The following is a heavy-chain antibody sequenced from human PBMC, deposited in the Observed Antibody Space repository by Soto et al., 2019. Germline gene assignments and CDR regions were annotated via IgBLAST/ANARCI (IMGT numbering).Heavy chain of an antibody. V-gene: IGHV3-21*01. J-gene: IGHJ4*02. D-gene: IGHD3-22*01. Sequence: EVQLVASGGGLVKPGGSLRLSGAASGFTFSSYSMNWVRQAPGNGQELVSSISIRSSYISYADSVKGRFTISRDNAKNSLYRQMHSLRAEDTAVYYCASPPRDSSGYWYYLGYWGQGTLVTFSS. CDR2: ISIRSSYI. CDR3: ASPPRDSSGYWYYLGY. CDR1: GFTFSSYS.